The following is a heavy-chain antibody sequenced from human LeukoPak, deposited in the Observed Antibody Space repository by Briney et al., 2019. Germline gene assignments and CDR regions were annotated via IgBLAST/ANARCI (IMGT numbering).Heavy chain of an antibody. J-gene: IGHJ6*04. CDR1: GGASSSSNW. CDR3: ARGYYGSDLGV. Sequence: SETLSLTWAVSGGASSSSNWWSRVREPPGKGLEGIGEIYHSGSTNYNPSLKSRVTISVDKSKNQFSLKLSSVTAADTAVYYCARGYYGSDLGVWGKGTTVTVSS. V-gene: IGHV4-4*02. D-gene: IGHD3-10*01. CDR2: IYHSGST.